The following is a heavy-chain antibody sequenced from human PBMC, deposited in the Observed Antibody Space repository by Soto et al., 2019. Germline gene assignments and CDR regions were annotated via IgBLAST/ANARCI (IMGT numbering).Heavy chain of an antibody. CDR1: GFTFSDYT. CDR2: ISSSSGYI. CDR3: AREPQVSHFDP. Sequence: GGSLRLSCAASGFTFSDYTMNWVRQAPGKGLEWVSSISSSSGYIYYADSLKGRFTISRDKAKNSLYLQMNSLRAEDTAVYYCAREPQVSHFDPWGQGTLVTVSS. V-gene: IGHV3-21*01. J-gene: IGHJ5*02.